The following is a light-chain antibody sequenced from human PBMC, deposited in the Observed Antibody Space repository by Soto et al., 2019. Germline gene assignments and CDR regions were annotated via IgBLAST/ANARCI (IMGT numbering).Light chain of an antibody. CDR3: SSYGGSNNFVV. J-gene: IGLJ7*01. CDR1: SSDVGGYNY. Sequence: QSALTQPPSASGSLGESVTISCTGTSSDVGGYNYVSWYQKHPGKAPKLIIYEVNKRPPGVPHRFSGSKSGNTASLTVSGLQAEDETDYYCSSYGGSNNFVVFGGGTQLTVL. V-gene: IGLV2-8*01. CDR2: EVN.